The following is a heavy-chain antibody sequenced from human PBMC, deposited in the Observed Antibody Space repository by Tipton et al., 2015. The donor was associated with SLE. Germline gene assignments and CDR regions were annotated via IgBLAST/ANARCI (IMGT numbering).Heavy chain of an antibody. CDR2: ISWNSGSV. CDR1: GFNFADHA. CDR3: VKQGPSPSRDGGYYFDY. V-gene: IGHV3-9*01. D-gene: IGHD3-16*01. Sequence: SLRLSCATSGFNFADHAMHWVRQPPGKGLEWVSGISWNSGSVDYADSLQGRFTISRDNAKNSLYLEMNSLRPEDTALYYCVKQGPSPSRDGGYYFDYWGQGTQVTVSS. J-gene: IGHJ4*02.